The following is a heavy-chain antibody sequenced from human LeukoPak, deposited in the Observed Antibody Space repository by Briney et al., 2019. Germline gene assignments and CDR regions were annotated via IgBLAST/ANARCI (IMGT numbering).Heavy chain of an antibody. Sequence: GGSLRLSCAVYGFTFSSYGMHWVRQAPGKGLEWVAVISYDGSNKYYADSVKGRFTISRDNSKNTLYLQMNSLRAEDTAVHYCAKVGLTVTTILDYFDYWGQGTLVTVSS. CDR2: ISYDGSNK. D-gene: IGHD4-11*01. CDR3: AKVGLTVTTILDYFDY. CDR1: GFTFSSYG. J-gene: IGHJ4*02. V-gene: IGHV3-30*18.